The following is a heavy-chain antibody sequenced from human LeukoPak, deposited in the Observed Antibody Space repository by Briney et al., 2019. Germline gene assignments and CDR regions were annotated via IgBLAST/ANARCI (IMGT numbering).Heavy chain of an antibody. CDR2: ISGSGGST. CDR1: GFTFSSYS. J-gene: IGHJ4*02. D-gene: IGHD3-10*01. V-gene: IGHV3-23*01. CDR3: AKEEYYYGSGSYCDY. Sequence: PGGSLRLSCAASGFTFSSYSMNWVRQAPGKGLEWVSAISGSGGSTYYADSVKGRFTISRDNSKNTLYLQMNSLRAEDTAVYYCAKEEYYYGSGSYCDYWGQGTLVTVSS.